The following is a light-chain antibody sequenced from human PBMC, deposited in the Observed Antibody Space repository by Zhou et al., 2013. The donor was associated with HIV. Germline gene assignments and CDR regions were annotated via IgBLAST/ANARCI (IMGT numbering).Light chain of an antibody. CDR2: GAS. J-gene: IGKJ5*01. V-gene: IGKV3D-7*01. CDR3: QQYATYPIT. Sequence: PGERVTFSCRASQSVSSSYLTWYQQKPGQAPRLLIYGASTRATSIPARFSGSGSGTDFTLTISSLQPEDFATYYCQQYATYPITFGQGTRLEN. CDR1: QSVSSSY.